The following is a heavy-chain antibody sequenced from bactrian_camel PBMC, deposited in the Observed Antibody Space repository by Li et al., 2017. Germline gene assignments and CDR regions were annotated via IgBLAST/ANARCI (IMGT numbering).Heavy chain of an antibody. CDR1: GYPYGSAC. V-gene: IGHV3S55*01. Sequence: VQLVESGEGSVQAGGSLKLSCSASGYPYGSACMGWFRQAPGKEREGVARMVSTYYADSVKGRFTISHDNAKNTLYLQMNSLKPEDTAMYYCAARRRAIGDWWLQTAYASNIWGQGTQVTVS. J-gene: IGHJ4*01. CDR3: AARRRAIGDWWLQTAYASNI. CDR2: MVST. D-gene: IGHD7*01.